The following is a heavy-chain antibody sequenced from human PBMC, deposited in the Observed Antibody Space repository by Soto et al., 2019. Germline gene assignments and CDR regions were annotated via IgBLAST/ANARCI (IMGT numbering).Heavy chain of an antibody. J-gene: IGHJ4*02. V-gene: IGHV4-39*07. D-gene: IGHD4-4*01. CDR3: ARGMTTVTTLDY. Sequence: PSETLSLTCTVSGASIRSSTFYWGWIRQPPGKGLESIANIYYDGSTYYNPSLKSRVTISVDTSKNQFSLKLSSVTAADTAVYYCARGMTTVTTLDYWGQGTLVTVSS. CDR2: IYYDGST. CDR1: GASIRSSTFY.